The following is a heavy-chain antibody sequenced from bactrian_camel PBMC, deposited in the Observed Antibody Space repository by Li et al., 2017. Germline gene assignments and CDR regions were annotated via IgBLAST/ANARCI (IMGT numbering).Heavy chain of an antibody. V-gene: IGHV3S6*01. D-gene: IGHD4*01. Sequence: HVQLVESGGGLVQPGGSLRLSCAASGFTFSNNLMHWVRQAPGKGLECVSSFYTGGAVTSYAESVRGRFTTSQDKAKNTLYLQLNSLKTEDTAMYYCAHRGLSSDCVSGFDDRDNYWGQGTQVTVS. CDR1: GFTFSNNL. J-gene: IGHJ4*01. CDR3: AHRGLSSDCVSGFDDRDNY. CDR2: FYTGGAVT.